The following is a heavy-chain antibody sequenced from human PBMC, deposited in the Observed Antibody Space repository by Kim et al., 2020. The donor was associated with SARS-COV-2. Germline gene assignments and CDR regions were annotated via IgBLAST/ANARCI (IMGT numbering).Heavy chain of an antibody. Sequence: SVKVSCKASGGTFSSYAISWVRQAPGQGLEWMGGIIPIFGTANYAQKFQGRVTITADESTSTAYMELSSLRSEDTAVYYCARDLHIAAAATNWFDPWGQGTLVTVSS. V-gene: IGHV1-69*13. CDR2: IIPIFGTA. CDR3: ARDLHIAAAATNWFDP. J-gene: IGHJ5*02. D-gene: IGHD6-13*01. CDR1: GGTFSSYA.